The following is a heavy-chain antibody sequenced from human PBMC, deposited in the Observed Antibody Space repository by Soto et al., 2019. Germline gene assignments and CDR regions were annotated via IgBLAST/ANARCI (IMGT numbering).Heavy chain of an antibody. D-gene: IGHD1-26*01. CDR2: ISASGGLK. CDR1: GLTFSNYA. V-gene: IGHV3-23*01. Sequence: EVPLSASGGDLRQPGGSLRRSCAASGLTFSNYAMTWGRQTPGKGLEWVSGISASGGLKYYSDSVQGRFTVARDNSKNILYLQMDNLRDGDTALYYCAREVGAPSGWLDPWGQGTQVTVSS. J-gene: IGHJ5*02. CDR3: AREVGAPSGWLDP.